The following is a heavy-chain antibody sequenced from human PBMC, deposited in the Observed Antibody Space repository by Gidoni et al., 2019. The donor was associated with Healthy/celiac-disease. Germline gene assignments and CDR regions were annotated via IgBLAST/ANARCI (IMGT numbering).Heavy chain of an antibody. CDR1: GFTFSSYA. V-gene: IGHV3-30-3*01. CDR3: ARYGAQDAFDI. D-gene: IGHD4-17*01. J-gene: IGHJ3*02. CDR2: ISYDGSNK. Sequence: QVQLVESGGGVVQPGRSLRLSCAASGFTFSSYAMHWVRQAPGKGLEWVAVISYDGSNKYYADSVKGRFTISRDNSKNTLYLQMNSLRAEDTAVYHCARYGAQDAFDIWGQGTMVTVSS.